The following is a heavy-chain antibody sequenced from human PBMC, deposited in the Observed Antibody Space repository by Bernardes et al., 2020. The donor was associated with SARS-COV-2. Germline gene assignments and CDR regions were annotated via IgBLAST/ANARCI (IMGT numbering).Heavy chain of an antibody. V-gene: IGHV1-18*01. CDR1: GYFFTSYG. D-gene: IGHD3-22*01. CDR3: VRGYSESSGYSLFDH. J-gene: IGHJ4*02. Sequence: ASVKVSCKASGYFFTSYGISWVRQAPGQGLEWKGWVSAYNGNTNYAQKLKGRVTMTTDASTTTAYMELRSLRSDDTALYYCVRGYSESSGYSLFDHWGQGTLVTVSS. CDR2: VSAYNGNT.